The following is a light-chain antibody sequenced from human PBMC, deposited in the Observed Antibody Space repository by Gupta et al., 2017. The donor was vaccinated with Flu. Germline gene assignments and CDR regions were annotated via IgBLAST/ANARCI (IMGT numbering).Light chain of an antibody. CDR2: EDS. J-gene: IGLJ1*01. CDR1: SIGVKR. CDR3: QVWDSSTEHPVV. Sequence: SYVLTQPPSVSVAPGQTARITCGGNSIGVKRVHWYQQKPGQAPELVVYEDSDRPSGIPERFSGSISGNTDTLTISRVEVGDEADYYCQVWDSSTEHPVVFGTGTKVTVL. V-gene: IGLV3-21*02.